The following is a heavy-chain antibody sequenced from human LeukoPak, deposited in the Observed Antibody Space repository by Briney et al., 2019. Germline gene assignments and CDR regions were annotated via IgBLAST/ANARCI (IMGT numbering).Heavy chain of an antibody. CDR2: IYYSGST. CDR1: GGSISSYY. J-gene: IGHJ6*03. D-gene: IGHD5-18*01. CDR3: ARTTEGGYSYGYFYYYYMDV. V-gene: IGHV4-59*01. Sequence: SETLSLTCTVSGGSISSYYWSWIRQPPGKGLEWIGYIYYSGSTNYKSSLKSRVIISVDTSKNQFSLKLSSVTAADTAVYYCARTTEGGYSYGYFYYYYMDVWGKGTTVTISS.